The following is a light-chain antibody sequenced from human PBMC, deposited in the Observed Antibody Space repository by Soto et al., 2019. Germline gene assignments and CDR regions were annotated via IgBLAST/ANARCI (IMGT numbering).Light chain of an antibody. V-gene: IGKV3-20*01. CDR3: QQYGRSIT. Sequence: NGLKKAPGTLSLSPGERATLSCSASQSVSSSYLAWYQQKPGQAPRLLIYGASSRATGIPDRFSGSGSGTDFTLTINRLEPEDFAVYYCQQYGRSITFGQGTRLEI. CDR2: GAS. CDR1: QSVSSSY. J-gene: IGKJ5*01.